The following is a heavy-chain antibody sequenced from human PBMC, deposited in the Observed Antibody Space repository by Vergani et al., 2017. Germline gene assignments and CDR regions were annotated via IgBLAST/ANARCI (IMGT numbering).Heavy chain of an antibody. V-gene: IGHV3-74*01. D-gene: IGHD1-26*01. CDR2: VGFDESDT. CDR3: ARDGAGTIDFDY. J-gene: IGHJ4*02. Sequence: EVQLVESGGGLVQPGRSLRLSCAASGFPLSNAWIHWVRQGPGKGLEWVSRVGFDESDTVYADSVKGRFTISKDSAMNTVHLQMTNVRAEDTAVYFCARDGAGTIDFDYWGPGILVTVSS. CDR1: GFPLSNAW.